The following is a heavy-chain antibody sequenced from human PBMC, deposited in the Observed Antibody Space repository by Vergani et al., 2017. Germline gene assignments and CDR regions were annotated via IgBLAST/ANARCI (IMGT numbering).Heavy chain of an antibody. Sequence: QVQLQESGPGLVKPSETLSLTCTVSGGSISSYYWSWIRQPPGKGLEWIGYIYYSGSTNYNPSLKSRVTISVDTSKNQFSLKLSSVTAADTAVYYCARVAYDSSGYYYPNYFDDWGQGTLVTVSS. CDR3: ARVAYDSSGYYYPNYFDD. J-gene: IGHJ4*02. V-gene: IGHV4-59*01. CDR2: IYYSGST. D-gene: IGHD3-22*01. CDR1: GGSISSYY.